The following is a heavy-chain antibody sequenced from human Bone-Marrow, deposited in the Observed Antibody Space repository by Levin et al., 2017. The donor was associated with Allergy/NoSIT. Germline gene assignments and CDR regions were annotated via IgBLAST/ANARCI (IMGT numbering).Heavy chain of an antibody. V-gene: IGHV3-23*01. CDR3: ASFAAGSLYFGMDV. CDR1: EFTFSDYA. J-gene: IGHJ6*02. CDR2: ISGGSGTI. D-gene: IGHD6-13*01. Sequence: GESLKISCVGNEFTFSDYAMSWVRQAPGKGLEWVSAISGGSGTIQYADSVKGRFTISRDNSKNTLYLQMNSLRAEDTAVYYCASFAAGSLYFGMDVWGQGTTLTVSS.